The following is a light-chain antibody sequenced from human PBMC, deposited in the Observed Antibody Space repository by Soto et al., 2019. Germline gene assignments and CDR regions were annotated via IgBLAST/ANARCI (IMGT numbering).Light chain of an antibody. CDR1: QGISSY. Sequence: RMTPSHSSLSASTGDRVTIPFRASQGISSYLAWYQQKPGKAPKLLIYAASTLQSGVPSRFSGSGSGTDFTLTISCLQSEDFATYYCQQYYSYPRTFGQGTKVDI. CDR3: QQYYSYPRT. J-gene: IGKJ1*01. V-gene: IGKV1-8*01. CDR2: AAS.